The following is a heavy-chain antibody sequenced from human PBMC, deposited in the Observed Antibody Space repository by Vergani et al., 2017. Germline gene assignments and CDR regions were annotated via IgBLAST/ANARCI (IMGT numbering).Heavy chain of an antibody. CDR2: IQFDGSNQ. CDR1: GFPLSNYD. J-gene: IGHJ4*02. Sequence: QVQLVESGGGVVQRGGSLRLPCATSGFPLSNYDMQWIRQGPGKGLEFVAFIQFDGSNQYYADAVKGRFTLSRDFSKNTRYLQMNSLRTDDTATYYCAKHFRGWGIDYWGQGTQVIVSS. CDR3: AKHFRGWGIDY. V-gene: IGHV3-30*02. D-gene: IGHD3-16*01.